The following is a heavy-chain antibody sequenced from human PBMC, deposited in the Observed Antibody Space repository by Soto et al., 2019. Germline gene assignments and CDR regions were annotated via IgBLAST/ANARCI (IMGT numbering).Heavy chain of an antibody. CDR1: GLTFSSYA. CDR2: ISYDGSNK. V-gene: IGHV3-30-3*01. CDR3: ARDYYGSGSYYYYGMDV. D-gene: IGHD3-10*01. J-gene: IGHJ6*02. Sequence: PGGSLRLSCAASGLTFSSYAMHWVRQAPGKGLEWVAVISYDGSNKYYADSVKGRFTISRDNSKNTLYLQMNSLRAEDTAVYYCARDYYGSGSYYYYGMDVWGQGTTVTVSS.